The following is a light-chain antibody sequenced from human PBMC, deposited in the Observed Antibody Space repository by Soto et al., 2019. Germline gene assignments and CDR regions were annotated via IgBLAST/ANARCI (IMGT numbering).Light chain of an antibody. V-gene: IGKV3-20*01. CDR2: GAS. J-gene: IGKJ2*01. Sequence: EIVLTQSPGTLSLSPGERATLSCRASQSVSSSYLAWYQQKPGQAPRLLIYGASSRATGHQDTFSGSGCGTDLTLTISGLEPEDLAVYYCQQYGSSPLYTFGQGTKLEIK. CDR1: QSVSSSY. CDR3: QQYGSSPLYT.